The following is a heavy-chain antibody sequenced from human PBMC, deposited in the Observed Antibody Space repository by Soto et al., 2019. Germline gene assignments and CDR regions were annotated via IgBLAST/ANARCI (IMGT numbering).Heavy chain of an antibody. Sequence: EVQLVESGGGLVQPGGSLTLSCAASGFNFDDYAIHWVRQAPGKGLEWVSGITYNSVNKGYVDSVKGRFTVSRDNAKNSLYLEMNSLRLEDTALYYCARDRSYGYHEPFDVWGQGTMVTVSS. CDR1: GFNFDDYA. CDR3: ARDRSYGYHEPFDV. J-gene: IGHJ3*01. D-gene: IGHD3-16*01. V-gene: IGHV3-9*01. CDR2: ITYNSVNK.